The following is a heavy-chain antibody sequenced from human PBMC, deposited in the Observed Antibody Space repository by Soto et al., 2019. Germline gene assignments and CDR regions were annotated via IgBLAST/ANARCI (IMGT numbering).Heavy chain of an antibody. CDR3: ATGRSEVVPGAMDT. Sequence: QVQLQESAPGLVKPSATLSLSCTVAGGSFSSYYCNWVRKSAGKGLEWLGRIYPSGSTTYNPSLKCRLTMSVDTSKNEFSLRLTSMTAADAAVYYCATGRSEVVPGAMDTWGQGTLVTVSS. V-gene: IGHV4-4*07. J-gene: IGHJ5*02. D-gene: IGHD2-2*01. CDR2: IYPSGST. CDR1: GGSFSSYY.